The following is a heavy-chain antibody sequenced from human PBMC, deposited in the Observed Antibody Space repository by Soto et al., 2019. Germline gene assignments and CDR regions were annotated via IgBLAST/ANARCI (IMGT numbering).Heavy chain of an antibody. Sequence: QLQLQESGPGLVKPSETLSLTCTVSGGSISSSSYYWGWIRQPPGKGLEWIGSIYYSGSTYYNPSLKSRVTISVDTSKNQFSLKLSSVTAADTAVYYCARHIYSSSAGFDYRGQGTLVTVSS. V-gene: IGHV4-39*01. D-gene: IGHD6-6*01. CDR3: ARHIYSSSAGFDY. J-gene: IGHJ4*02. CDR2: IYYSGST. CDR1: GGSISSSSYY.